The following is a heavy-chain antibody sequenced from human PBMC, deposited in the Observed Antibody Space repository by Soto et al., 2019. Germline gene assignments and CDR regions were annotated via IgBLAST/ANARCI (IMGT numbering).Heavy chain of an antibody. V-gene: IGHV4-61*01. CDR2: IYYSGTT. D-gene: IGHD1-26*01. CDR1: GGSVSSDSYH. CDR3: AARVGATPPIT. Sequence: QVQLEESGPGLVKPSETLSLRCTVSGGSVSSDSYHWCWVRQPPGKGLEWIGNIYYSGTTNYNPSLEIRVSMSVDTSKNQFSLKLSSVTAADTAVYYCAARVGATPPITWGQGTLVIVSS. J-gene: IGHJ5*02.